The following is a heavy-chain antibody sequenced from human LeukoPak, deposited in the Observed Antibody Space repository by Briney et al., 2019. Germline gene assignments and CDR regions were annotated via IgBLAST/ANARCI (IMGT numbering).Heavy chain of an antibody. V-gene: IGHV3-33*01. CDR3: ARGTIAAAGYYYFDY. CDR2: IWYDGSNK. Sequence: PGRSLRLSCAASGFTFNNYGMHWVRQAPGKGLEWVAAIWYDGSNKYYADSVKGRFTISRDNSKNTLYLQMNSLRAEDTALYYCARGTIAAAGYYYFDYWGQGTQVTVSS. J-gene: IGHJ4*02. D-gene: IGHD6-13*01. CDR1: GFTFNNYG.